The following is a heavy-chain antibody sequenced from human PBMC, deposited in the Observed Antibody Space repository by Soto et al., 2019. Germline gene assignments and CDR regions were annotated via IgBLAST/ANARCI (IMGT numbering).Heavy chain of an antibody. J-gene: IGHJ4*02. CDR3: PRHIAVPRTRGFDY. CDR1: GGSITTNL. D-gene: IGHD6-19*01. Sequence: QVHLQESGPRLVKPSGTLSLTCAVSGGSITTNLWSWVRQPPGKGLEWIGEIYASGTTNYNPAHRGRVTISVQKSNTQFPLSLNLLTTADWAIEYRPRHIAVPRTRGFDYWGQGNLVSVSP. V-gene: IGHV4-4*02. CDR2: IYASGTT.